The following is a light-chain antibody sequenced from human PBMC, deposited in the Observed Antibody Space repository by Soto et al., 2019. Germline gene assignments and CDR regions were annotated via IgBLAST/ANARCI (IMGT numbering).Light chain of an antibody. CDR2: AAS. V-gene: IGKV1-39*01. Sequence: DVQLTQSPSPLSASVVDRVSISCRASRAITNHLNWYQQKPGKAPILLVYAASTLETGVPSRFSGSGSGTDFTLPINSLQPEDFATYYCQQSFSAPLTFGGGTKVDI. CDR3: QQSFSAPLT. J-gene: IGKJ4*01. CDR1: RAITNH.